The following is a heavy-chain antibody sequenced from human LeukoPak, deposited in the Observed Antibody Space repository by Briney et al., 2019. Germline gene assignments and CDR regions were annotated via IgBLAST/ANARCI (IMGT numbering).Heavy chain of an antibody. CDR1: GYTFTSYD. Sequence: ASVKVSCKASGYTFTSYDINWVRQATGQRLEWMGWMNPNSGNTGYAQKFQGRVTMTRNTSISTAYMELSSLRSEDTAVYYCARGVSYDFWSGYSVGGDWGQGTLVTVSS. D-gene: IGHD3-3*01. CDR3: ARGVSYDFWSGYSVGGD. J-gene: IGHJ4*02. V-gene: IGHV1-8*01. CDR2: MNPNSGNT.